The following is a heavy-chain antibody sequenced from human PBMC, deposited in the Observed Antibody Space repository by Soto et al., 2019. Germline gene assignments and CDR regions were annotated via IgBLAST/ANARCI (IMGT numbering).Heavy chain of an antibody. J-gene: IGHJ3*02. V-gene: IGHV1-18*01. Sequence: ASVKVSCKASGYTFTSYGISWVRQAPGQGLEWMGWISAYNGNTNYAQKLQGRVTMTTDTSTSTAYMELRSLGSDDTAVYYCARVVVVAAREGYDAFDIWGQGTMVTVSS. CDR2: ISAYNGNT. CDR3: ARVVVVAAREGYDAFDI. D-gene: IGHD2-15*01. CDR1: GYTFTSYG.